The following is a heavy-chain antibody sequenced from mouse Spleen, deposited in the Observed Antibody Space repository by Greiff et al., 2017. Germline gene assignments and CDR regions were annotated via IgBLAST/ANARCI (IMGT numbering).Heavy chain of an antibody. CDR1: GYTFTSYW. J-gene: IGHJ3*01. D-gene: IGHD3-2*02. Sequence: VQLQQPGAELVMPGASVKLSCKASGYTFTSYWMHWVKQRPGQGLEWIGEIDPSDSYTNYNQKFKGKATLTVDKSSSTAYMQLSSLTSEDSAVYYCARSGGSPWFADWGQGTLVTVSA. CDR2: IDPSDSYT. CDR3: ARSGGSPWFAD. V-gene: IGHV1-69*01.